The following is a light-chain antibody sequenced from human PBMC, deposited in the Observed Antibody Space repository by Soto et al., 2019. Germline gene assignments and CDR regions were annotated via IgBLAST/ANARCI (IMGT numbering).Light chain of an antibody. J-gene: IGKJ4*01. CDR1: QSISSW. V-gene: IGKV1-5*03. Sequence: DIQLTQSPSTLSASVGDRVTITCRASQSISSWLAWYQQKPGKVPKLLVYKASSLESGVPSRFSGSGSGTEFTLTISTLQPDDFATYYCQQYEDYPLTFGGGTKVEI. CDR3: QQYEDYPLT. CDR2: KAS.